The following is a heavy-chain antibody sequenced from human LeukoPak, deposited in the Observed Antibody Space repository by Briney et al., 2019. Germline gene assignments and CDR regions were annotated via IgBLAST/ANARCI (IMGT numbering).Heavy chain of an antibody. V-gene: IGHV3-7*01. CDR3: AREGEAAMVSFALDY. CDR1: GFTFSSYW. D-gene: IGHD5-18*01. Sequence: PGGSLRLSCAASGFTFSSYWMSWVRQAPGKGLEWVANIKQDGSEKYYVDSVEGRFTISRDNAKNSLYLQMNSLRAEDTAVYYCAREGEAAMVSFALDYWGQGTLVTVSS. J-gene: IGHJ4*02. CDR2: IKQDGSEK.